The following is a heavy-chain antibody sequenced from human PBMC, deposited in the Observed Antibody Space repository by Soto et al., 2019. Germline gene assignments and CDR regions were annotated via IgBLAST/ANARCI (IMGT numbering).Heavy chain of an antibody. V-gene: IGHV1-69*05. CDR1: GGTFSSYA. J-gene: IGHJ6*02. Sequence: ASVKVSCKASGGTFSSYAISWVRQAPGQGLEWMGGIIPIFGTANYAQKFQGRVTMTTDTSTSTAYMELRSLRSDDTAVYYCARDSGSYYLPYYYGMDVWGQGTTVTVSS. CDR2: IIPIFGTA. CDR3: ARDSGSYYLPYYYGMDV. D-gene: IGHD1-26*01.